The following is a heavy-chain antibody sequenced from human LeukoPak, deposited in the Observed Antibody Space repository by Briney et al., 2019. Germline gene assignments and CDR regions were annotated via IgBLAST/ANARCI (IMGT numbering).Heavy chain of an antibody. J-gene: IGHJ2*01. V-gene: IGHV1-69*04. CDR1: GGTFSSYA. CDR2: IIPILGIA. Sequence: SVKVSRKASGGTFSSYAISWVRQAPGQGLEWMGRIIPILGIANYAQKFQGRVTITADKSTSTAYMELSSLRSEDTAVYYCAGGVYGDYLGRYFDLWGRGTLVTVSS. D-gene: IGHD4-17*01. CDR3: AGGVYGDYLGRYFDL.